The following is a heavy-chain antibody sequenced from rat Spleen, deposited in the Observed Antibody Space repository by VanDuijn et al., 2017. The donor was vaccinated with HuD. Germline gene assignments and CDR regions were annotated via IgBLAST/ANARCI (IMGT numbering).Heavy chain of an antibody. CDR3: TIHGGLRNWFDS. J-gene: IGHJ3*01. D-gene: IGHD1-11*01. CDR1: GFTFSNYD. V-gene: IGHV5S13*01. CDR2: ISTGGDIT. Sequence: ELQLVESGGGLMQPGRSLKLSCAASGFTFSNYDMACVRQAPTKGLEWIASISTGGDITYYRDSVKGRFTVSRDDANNTNYLHMDSLRSEDTATYYCTIHGGLRNWFDSWGQGSLVTVSS.